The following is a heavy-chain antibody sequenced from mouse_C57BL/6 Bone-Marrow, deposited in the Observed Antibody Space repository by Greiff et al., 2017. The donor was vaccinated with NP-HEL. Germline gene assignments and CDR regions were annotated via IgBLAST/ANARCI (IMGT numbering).Heavy chain of an antibody. CDR3: ASGWLLNYYAMDY. Sequence: VQLKESGPELVRPGVSVKISCKGSGYTFTDYAMHWVKQSHAKSLEWIGVISTYYGDASYNQKFKDKATMTVDKSSSTAYMELARLTSEDSAVYYWASGWLLNYYAMDYWGQGTSVTVSS. CDR1: GYTFTDYA. CDR2: ISTYYGDA. J-gene: IGHJ4*01. D-gene: IGHD2-3*01. V-gene: IGHV1-67*01.